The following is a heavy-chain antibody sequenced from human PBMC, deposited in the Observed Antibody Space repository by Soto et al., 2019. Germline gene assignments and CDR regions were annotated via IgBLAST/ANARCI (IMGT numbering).Heavy chain of an antibody. CDR2: VGASGDST. CDR1: GFTFSSYA. CDR3: AKGRAAAGMAATDY. D-gene: IGHD6-13*01. J-gene: IGHJ4*02. V-gene: IGHV3-23*01. Sequence: GGSLRLSCAASGFTFSSYAMTWARQAPGKGLEWVSAVGASGDSTYYADSVKGRFSISRDNSKNTLYLQMNSLRAEDTAIYYCAKGRAAAGMAATDYWGQGTLVTVSS.